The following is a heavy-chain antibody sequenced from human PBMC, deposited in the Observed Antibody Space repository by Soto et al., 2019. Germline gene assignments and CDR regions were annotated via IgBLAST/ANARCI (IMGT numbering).Heavy chain of an antibody. V-gene: IGHV5-10-1*01. CDR2: IDLTECYT. J-gene: IGHJ4*02. D-gene: IGHD3-22*01. CDR1: VYSSPNNW. CDR3: ASHGGAHYLSSGYHYALDY. Sequence: EEALRISCQGSVYSSPNNWITWFRQRPGKGLQWSVMIDLTECYTSYIPSFQGPAAFSADRPINPTYLQWSSLGASDTAMYYCASHGGAHYLSSGYHYALDYWGQEPPVTVSS.